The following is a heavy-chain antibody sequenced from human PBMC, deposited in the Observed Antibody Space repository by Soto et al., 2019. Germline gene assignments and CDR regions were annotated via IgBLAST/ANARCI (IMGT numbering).Heavy chain of an antibody. CDR1: GFTFSSYA. CDR2: ISGSGGST. J-gene: IGHJ4*02. D-gene: IGHD6-13*01. V-gene: IGHV3-23*01. Sequence: EVQLLESGGCLVQPGGSLRLSCAASGFTFSSYAMSWVRQAPGKCLEWVSAISGSGGSTYYTDSVTCRFTISRDNSKNTLYLQMNSRRAEDTAVYYCAKDPPGIALYYFDSWGQGTLVTVSS. CDR3: AKDPPGIALYYFDS.